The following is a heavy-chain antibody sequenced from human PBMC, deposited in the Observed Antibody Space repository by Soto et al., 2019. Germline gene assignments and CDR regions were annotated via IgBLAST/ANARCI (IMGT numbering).Heavy chain of an antibody. D-gene: IGHD2-2*01. CDR2: IYYSGST. Sequence: QVQLQESGPGLVKPSQTLSLTCTVSGGSISSGGYYWSWIRQHPGKGLEWIGSIYYSGSTYYNPSLKSRVTSSVDTSKNQFSLKLRSVTAADTAVYYCARSSPSANYFDYWGQGTLVTVSA. CDR3: ARSSPSANYFDY. J-gene: IGHJ4*02. V-gene: IGHV4-31*03. CDR1: GGSISSGGYY.